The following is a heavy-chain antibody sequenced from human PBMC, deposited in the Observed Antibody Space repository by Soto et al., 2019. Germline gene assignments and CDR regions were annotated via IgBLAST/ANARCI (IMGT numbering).Heavy chain of an antibody. Sequence: EVQLVESGGGLVKPGESLRLSCAASGFTFNKAWMNWVRQAPGKGLEWVGRIRSNADGGTIDYAAPVKGRFTISRDDSKNTLYLDMNSLKSEDTAVYYCTTASAFPTLSWGQGTLVTVSS. CDR1: GFTFNKAW. J-gene: IGHJ5*02. CDR2: IRSNADGGTI. V-gene: IGHV3-15*07. CDR3: TTASAFPTLS.